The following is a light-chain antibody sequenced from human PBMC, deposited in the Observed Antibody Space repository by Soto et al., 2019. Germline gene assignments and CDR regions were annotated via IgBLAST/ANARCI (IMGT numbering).Light chain of an antibody. CDR3: QVWDNGSDQGV. V-gene: IGLV3-21*02. J-gene: IGLJ1*01. Sequence: SYELTQPPSVSVAPGQTARITCGGNNIGSKSVHWYQQKPGQAPMLVVFDDSDRPSGIPERFSGSNSGNTATLTISRVEAGDEADYYCQVWDNGSDQGVFGTGTKVTVL. CDR1: NIGSKS. CDR2: DDS.